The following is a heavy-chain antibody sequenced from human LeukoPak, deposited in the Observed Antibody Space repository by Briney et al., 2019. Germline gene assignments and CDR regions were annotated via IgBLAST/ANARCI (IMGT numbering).Heavy chain of an antibody. CDR2: IYYSGNT. CDR1: GGSISSSSYY. Sequence: PSETLSLTCTVSGGSISSSSYYWGWIRQPPGKGLEWIGSIYYSGNTYYNPSLKSRVTISVDTSKNQFSLKLSSVTAAETAVYYCARLFSSSWYRGAFDLWDQGTMVTVSS. J-gene: IGHJ3*01. CDR3: ARLFSSSWYRGAFDL. V-gene: IGHV4-39*01. D-gene: IGHD6-13*01.